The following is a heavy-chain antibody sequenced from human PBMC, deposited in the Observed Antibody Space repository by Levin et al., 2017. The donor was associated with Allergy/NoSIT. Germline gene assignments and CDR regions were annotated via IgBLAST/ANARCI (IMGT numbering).Heavy chain of an antibody. CDR1: GGSISSSTYY. J-gene: IGHJ4*02. V-gene: IGHV4-39*01. D-gene: IGHD5/OR15-5a*01. CDR3: ARHEDIVSTTGWGYFDY. CDR2: IYYSGST. Sequence: PGGSLRLSCTVSGGSISSSTYYWAWIRQPPGTGLEWIGSIYYSGSTYYNPSLKSRVTISVDTSKNQFSLRLSSVTAADTAVYYCARHEDIVSTTGWGYFDYWGQGTLVTVSS.